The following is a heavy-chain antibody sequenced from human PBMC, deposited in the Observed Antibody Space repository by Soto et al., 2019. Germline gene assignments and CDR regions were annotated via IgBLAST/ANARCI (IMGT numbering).Heavy chain of an antibody. D-gene: IGHD3-16*02. CDR3: ARGLLGELSFPDAFDI. CDR2: IYPGDSDT. Sequence: PGESLKISCKGSGYSFTSYWIGWVRQMPGKGLEWMGIIYPGDSDTRYSPSFQGQVTISADKSISTAYLQWSSLKASDTAMYYCARGLLGELSFPDAFDIWGQGTMVTVSS. V-gene: IGHV5-51*01. CDR1: GYSFTSYW. J-gene: IGHJ3*02.